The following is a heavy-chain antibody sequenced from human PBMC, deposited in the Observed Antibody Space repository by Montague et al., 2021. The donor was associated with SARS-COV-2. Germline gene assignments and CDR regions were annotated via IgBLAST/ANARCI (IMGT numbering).Heavy chain of an antibody. D-gene: IGHD1-26*01. CDR2: IHHTGIT. CDR1: GASVSSINW. CDR3: ARASVTGGTLDY. Sequence: SETLSLTCAVSGASVSSINWWTWVRHPPGRGLEWIAEIHHTGITNFNPSLKSRVTISVDMSNDQFSLRVTSVTAADTAVYYCARASVTGGTLDYWGQGSLVTVSS. V-gene: IGHV4-4*02. J-gene: IGHJ4*02.